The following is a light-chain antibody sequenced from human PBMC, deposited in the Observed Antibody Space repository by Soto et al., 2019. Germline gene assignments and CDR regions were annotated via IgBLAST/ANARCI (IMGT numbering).Light chain of an antibody. Sequence: QSVLTQPPSASGSPGRSVTISCTGTSSDVGGYKYVSWYQQHPGKAPKLIIHEVSSRPSGVSSRFSGSKSGNTASLTISGLQAEDEADYYCSSYTSSATLVFGVGTKVTVL. CDR1: SSDVGGYKY. V-gene: IGLV2-14*01. J-gene: IGLJ2*01. CDR2: EVS. CDR3: SSYTSSATLV.